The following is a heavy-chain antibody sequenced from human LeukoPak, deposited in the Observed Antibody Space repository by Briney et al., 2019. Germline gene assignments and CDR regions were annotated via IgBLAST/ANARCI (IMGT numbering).Heavy chain of an antibody. CDR1: GFTFSNYA. CDR2: IRYDGSNK. J-gene: IGHJ4*02. Sequence: GGSLRLSCAASGFTFSNYAMHWVRQAPGKGLEWVTFIRYDGSNKYYAESVKGRFTISRDNSKNTLCLQMSSPRAEDTAVYYCAKAIHSSSSGVVDYWGQGTLVTVSS. D-gene: IGHD6-6*01. CDR3: AKAIHSSSSGVVDY. V-gene: IGHV3-30*02.